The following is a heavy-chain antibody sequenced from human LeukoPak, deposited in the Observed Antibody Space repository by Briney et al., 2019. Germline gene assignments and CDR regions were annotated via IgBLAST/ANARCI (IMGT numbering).Heavy chain of an antibody. V-gene: IGHV1-46*01. J-gene: IGHJ4*02. Sequence: ASVKVSCKASVYTFTGYYMHWVGLAPAEGREWMGIINPSGGSTSSPQKLQGRVTMTRDTSTSTVYMELSSLRSEDTAVYYCARDPGQGSSWYEDYWGQGTLVTVSS. CDR1: VYTFTGYY. D-gene: IGHD6-13*01. CDR3: ARDPGQGSSWYEDY. CDR2: INPSGGST.